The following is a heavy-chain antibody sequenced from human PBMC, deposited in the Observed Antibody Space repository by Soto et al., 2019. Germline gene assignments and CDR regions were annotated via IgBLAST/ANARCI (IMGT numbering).Heavy chain of an antibody. CDR1: GHTLTSYY. Sequence: QVQLVQSGAEVKKPGASVKVTCKASGHTLTSYYMHWVRQAPGQGLEWMGWINPNSGGTNYAQKFQGWVTMTRDTSINTAYMELSRLRSDDTAVYYCAREGLYENWFDPWGQGTLVTVSS. J-gene: IGHJ5*02. CDR3: AREGLYENWFDP. CDR2: INPNSGGT. D-gene: IGHD3-16*01. V-gene: IGHV1-2*04.